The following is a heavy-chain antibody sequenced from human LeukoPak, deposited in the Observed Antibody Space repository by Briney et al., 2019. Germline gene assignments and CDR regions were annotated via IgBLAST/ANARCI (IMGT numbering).Heavy chain of an antibody. D-gene: IGHD1-26*01. CDR2: IIPILGIA. CDR1: GGTFSSYA. Sequence: ASVKVSCKASGGTFSSYAISWVRQAPGQGLEWMGRIIPILGIANYAQKFQGRVTITADKSTSTAYMELSSLRSEDTAVYYCGQGIRSGSYYFDYWGQGTLVTVSS. V-gene: IGHV1-69*04. J-gene: IGHJ4*02. CDR3: GQGIRSGSYYFDY.